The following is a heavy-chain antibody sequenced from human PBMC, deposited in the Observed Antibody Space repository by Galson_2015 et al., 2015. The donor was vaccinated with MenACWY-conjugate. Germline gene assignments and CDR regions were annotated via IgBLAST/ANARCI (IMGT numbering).Heavy chain of an antibody. CDR1: GFTFSSYA. CDR2: ISSNGGST. D-gene: IGHD1-26*01. Sequence: SLRLSCAASGFTFSSYAMHWVRQAPGKGLEYVSAISSNGGSTYYADSVKGRFTISRDNSKNTLYLQMSSLRAEDTAVYYCVKGQVGATRGAFDYWGQGTLVTVSS. CDR3: VKGQVGATRGAFDY. V-gene: IGHV3-64D*06. J-gene: IGHJ4*02.